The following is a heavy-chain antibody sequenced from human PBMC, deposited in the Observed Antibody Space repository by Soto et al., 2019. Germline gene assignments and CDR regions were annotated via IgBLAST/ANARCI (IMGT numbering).Heavy chain of an antibody. J-gene: IGHJ5*02. CDR3: AHLIAVAGMFWFDP. D-gene: IGHD6-19*01. V-gene: IGHV2-5*01. CDR2: IYWNDDK. CDR1: GFSLSTRGVG. Sequence: SGATLVNPTQTLTLTCTFSGFSLSTRGVGVGWIRQPPGKALEWLALIYWNDDKRYSPSLKSRLTITKDTSKNQVVLTMTNMDPVDTATYYCAHLIAVAGMFWFDPWGQGTLVTVSS.